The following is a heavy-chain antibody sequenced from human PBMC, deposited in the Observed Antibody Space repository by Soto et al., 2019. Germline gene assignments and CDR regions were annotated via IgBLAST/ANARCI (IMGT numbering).Heavy chain of an antibody. CDR3: ARGGSSSDNGMDV. V-gene: IGHV3-48*02. J-gene: IGHJ6*02. CDR2: ISSRSYTI. Sequence: EVQLVESGGGLVQPGGSLRLSCAASGFTFSTYSMNWVRQAPGKGLEWVSYISSRSYTISYVDSVKGRFTISRDNAKNTLYLQMNSLRDEDTAVYYCARGGSSSDNGMDVWGQGTTVTVSS. CDR1: GFTFSTYS. D-gene: IGHD6-6*01.